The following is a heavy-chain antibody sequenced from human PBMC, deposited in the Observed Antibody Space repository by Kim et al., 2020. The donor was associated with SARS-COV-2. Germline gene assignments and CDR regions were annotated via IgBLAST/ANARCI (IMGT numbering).Heavy chain of an antibody. D-gene: IGHD2-8*01. Sequence: GGSLRLSCAASGFTFTYAWLSWVRQAPGKGLEWVGRIKTKTDGGTVHYAAAVKGRFTISRDDSRNMFFLQMNRLTTEDTAVYYCTSAGQNAQPPNWFDPWGQGTLVTVSS. CDR3: TSAGQNAQPPNWFDP. V-gene: IGHV3-15*01. J-gene: IGHJ5*02. CDR1: GFTFTYAW. CDR2: IKTKTDGGTV.